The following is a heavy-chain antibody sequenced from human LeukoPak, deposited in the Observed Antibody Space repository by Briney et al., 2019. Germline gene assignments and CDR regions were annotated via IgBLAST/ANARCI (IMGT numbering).Heavy chain of an antibody. CDR1: GFTFSSYW. J-gene: IGHJ4*02. V-gene: IGHV3-7*01. Sequence: PGGSLRLSCAASGFTFSSYWMSWVRQAPGKGLEWVANIKQDGSEKYYVDSVKGRFTISRDNAKNSLYLQMNSLRAGDTAVYYCARDGDTRVPGYFDYWGQGTLVTVSS. D-gene: IGHD5-18*01. CDR3: ARDGDTRVPGYFDY. CDR2: IKQDGSEK.